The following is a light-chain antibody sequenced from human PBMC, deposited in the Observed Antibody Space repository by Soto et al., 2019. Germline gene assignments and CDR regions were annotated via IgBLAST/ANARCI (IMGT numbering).Light chain of an antibody. V-gene: IGKV3-20*01. Sequence: EIVLTQSPGTLSLSPGERATLSCRASQSVGSTYLAWYQQKPGQAPRLLIFSGSSRATGLPDRFSGSGSGTEFTLTISRLEPGDSAVYYCQQSGSSAYTCGQGTKLEIK. J-gene: IGKJ2*01. CDR3: QQSGSSAYT. CDR1: QSVGSTY. CDR2: SGS.